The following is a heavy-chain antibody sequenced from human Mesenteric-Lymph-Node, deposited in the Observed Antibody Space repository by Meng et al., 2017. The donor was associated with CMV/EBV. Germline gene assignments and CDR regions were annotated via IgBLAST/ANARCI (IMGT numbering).Heavy chain of an antibody. Sequence: SVKVSCKASGYTFTGYHVHWVRQAPGQGLDWMGRIHPNSGDTNYAQKFQGRVTMTRDTSISTAYMELSRLTSDDTAVYFCAPSSSPFFDYWGQGTLVTVS. D-gene: IGHD3-10*01. V-gene: IGHV1-2*06. CDR3: APSSSPFFDY. CDR1: GYTFTGYH. CDR2: IHPNSGDT. J-gene: IGHJ4*02.